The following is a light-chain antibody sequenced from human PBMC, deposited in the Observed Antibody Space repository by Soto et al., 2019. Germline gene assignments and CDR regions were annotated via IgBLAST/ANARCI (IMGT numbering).Light chain of an antibody. J-gene: IGKJ1*01. V-gene: IGKV1-39*01. Sequence: DIQMTQSPSSLSASVGDRVTITCRASQTISDYLNWYQQKPGRAPKLLIYSVSSLQGGVPSRFGGSGSGTDFTLTISSLQPEDFATYYCQQGHSTPWTFGPGTTVEIK. CDR1: QTISDY. CDR2: SVS. CDR3: QQGHSTPWT.